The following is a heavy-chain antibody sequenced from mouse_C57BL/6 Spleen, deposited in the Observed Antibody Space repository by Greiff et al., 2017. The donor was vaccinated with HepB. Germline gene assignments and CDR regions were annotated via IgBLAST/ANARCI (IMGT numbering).Heavy chain of an antibody. CDR2: IYPGDGDT. Sequence: VKLMESGPELVKPGASVKISCKASGYAFSSSWMNWVKQRPGKGLEWIGRIYPGDGDTNYNGKFKGKATLTADKSSSTAYMQLSSLTSEDSAVYFCARWDGSGDYWGQGTTLTVS. CDR3: ARWDGSGDY. D-gene: IGHD1-1*01. J-gene: IGHJ2*01. V-gene: IGHV1-82*01. CDR1: GYAFSSSW.